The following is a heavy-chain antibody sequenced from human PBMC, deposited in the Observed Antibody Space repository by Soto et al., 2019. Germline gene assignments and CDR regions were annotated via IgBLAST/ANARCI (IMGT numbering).Heavy chain of an antibody. J-gene: IGHJ4*02. CDR3: VKGPRYSYDIRGVDY. CDR1: GFTFSSYA. V-gene: IGHV3-64D*06. Sequence: PVGSLRLSCSASGFTFSSYAMYWVRQAPGKGLEYVSAISGNGGSTYYADSVKGRFTISKDNSKNTLYLQMSSLRVEDTAVYYCVKGPRYSYDIRGVDYGGQGTLLTVSS. D-gene: IGHD3-22*01. CDR2: ISGNGGST.